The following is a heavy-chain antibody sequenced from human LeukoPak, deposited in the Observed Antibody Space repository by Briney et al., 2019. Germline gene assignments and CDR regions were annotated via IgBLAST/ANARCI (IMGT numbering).Heavy chain of an antibody. D-gene: IGHD2-15*01. V-gene: IGHV4-59*08. J-gene: IGHJ5*02. CDR1: GGSISGYH. Sequence: SETLSPTCSVSGGSISGYHWNWIRQSPGKGLQWIANIYYTGNADYNPSLRSRVTISVDTSKNQISLILNSVTAADTAIYYCARRTYCSGGRCYGEYWFDPWGPGTLVTVSS. CDR3: ARRTYCSGGRCYGEYWFDP. CDR2: IYYTGNA.